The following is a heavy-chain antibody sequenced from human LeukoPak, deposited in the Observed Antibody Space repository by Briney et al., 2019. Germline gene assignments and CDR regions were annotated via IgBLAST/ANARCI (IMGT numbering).Heavy chain of an antibody. V-gene: IGHV4-34*01. CDR1: GGSFSGYY. J-gene: IGHJ6*02. CDR2: IYYSGST. CDR3: ARRGDYYYYGMDV. Sequence: SETLSLTCAVYGGSFSGYYWSWIRQPPGKGPEWIGSIYYSGSTYYNPSLKSRVTISVDTSKNQFSLKLSSVTAADTAVYYCARRGDYYYYGMDVWGRGTTVTVSS. D-gene: IGHD3-10*01.